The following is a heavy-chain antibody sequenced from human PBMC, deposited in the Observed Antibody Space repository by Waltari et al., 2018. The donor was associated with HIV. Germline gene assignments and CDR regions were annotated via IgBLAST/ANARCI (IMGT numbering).Heavy chain of an antibody. D-gene: IGHD3-16*02. CDR3: AHSKLYYDYIWGSYRYNAEYFQH. V-gene: IGHV2-5*01. CDR1: GFSLSTSGVG. Sequence: QITLKESGPTLVKPTQTLTLTCTFSGFSLSTSGVGVGWIRQPPGKALEWLALIYWNDDKRYSPSLKSRLTITKDTSKNQVVLTMTNMDPVDTATYYCAHSKLYYDYIWGSYRYNAEYFQHWGQGTLVTVSS. CDR2: IYWNDDK. J-gene: IGHJ1*01.